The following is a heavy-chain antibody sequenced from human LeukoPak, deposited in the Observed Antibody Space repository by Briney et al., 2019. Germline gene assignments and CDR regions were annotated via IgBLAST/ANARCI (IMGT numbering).Heavy chain of an antibody. Sequence: GGSLRLSCAASGFTVSSNYMSWVRQAPGKGLEWVSVIHTGGSTYYADSVKGRFTISRDTSNNTLYLQMNSLRADDTAVYYCAREGKWLQLRYFDYWGQGTLVTVSS. CDR1: GFTVSSNY. CDR3: AREGKWLQLRYFDY. CDR2: IHTGGST. D-gene: IGHD5-24*01. V-gene: IGHV3-53*01. J-gene: IGHJ4*02.